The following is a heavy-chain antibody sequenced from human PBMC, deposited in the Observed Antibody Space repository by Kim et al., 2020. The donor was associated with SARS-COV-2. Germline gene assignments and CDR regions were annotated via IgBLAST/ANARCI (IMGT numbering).Heavy chain of an antibody. Sequence: SETLSLTCTVSGGSISSGDYYWSWIRQPPGKGLEWIGYIYYSGSTYYNPSLKSRVTISVDTSKNQFSLKLSSVTAADTAVYYCARGQGRDWFDPWGQGTLVTVSS. CDR1: GGSISSGDYY. CDR2: IYYSGST. V-gene: IGHV4-30-4*01. CDR3: ARGQGRDWFDP. J-gene: IGHJ5*02.